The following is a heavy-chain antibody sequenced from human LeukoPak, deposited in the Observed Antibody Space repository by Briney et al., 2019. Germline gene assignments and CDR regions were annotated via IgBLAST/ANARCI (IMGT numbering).Heavy chain of an antibody. CDR2: ISGSGGST. CDR1: GFTFSSYA. J-gene: IGHJ6*03. D-gene: IGHD6-6*01. CDR3: AKGLKADRERIYYYYMDV. V-gene: IGHV3-23*01. Sequence: GGSLRLSCAASGFTFSSYAMSWVRQAPGKGLEWVSAISGSGGSTYYADSVKGRFTISRDNSKNTLYLQMTSLRAEDTAVYYCAKGLKADRERIYYYYMDVWGKGTTVTVSS.